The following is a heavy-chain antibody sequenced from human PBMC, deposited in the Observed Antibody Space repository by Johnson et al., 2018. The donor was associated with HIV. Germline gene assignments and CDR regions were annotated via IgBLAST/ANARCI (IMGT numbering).Heavy chain of an antibody. Sequence: QEQLVESGGGVVQPGRSLRLSCAASGFTFSSYTMHWVRQAPGKGLEWVAVISYDGSNKYYADSVKGRFTISRDNSKNTLYLQMNSLRAEDTAVFYCARGDTMIVVVDNAFDIWGQGTMVTVSS. V-gene: IGHV3-30-3*01. CDR3: ARGDTMIVVVDNAFDI. J-gene: IGHJ3*02. CDR1: GFTFSSYT. CDR2: ISYDGSNK. D-gene: IGHD3-22*01.